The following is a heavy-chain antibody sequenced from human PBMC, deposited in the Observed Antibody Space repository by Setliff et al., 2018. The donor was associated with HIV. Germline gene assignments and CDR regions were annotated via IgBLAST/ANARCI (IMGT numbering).Heavy chain of an antibody. CDR2: ITDHGST. V-gene: IGHV4-34*01. CDR3: AKGAGFYGDYTFDY. D-gene: IGHD4-17*01. J-gene: IGHJ4*02. CDR1: GGSFSGYY. Sequence: SETLSLTCSVYGGSFSGYYWSWIRQPPGKGLEWIGEITDHGSTNYNPSRKSRVTRSVDTSKNQFSRKLSSVTAADTAVYYCAKGAGFYGDYTFDYWGQGNLVTVSS.